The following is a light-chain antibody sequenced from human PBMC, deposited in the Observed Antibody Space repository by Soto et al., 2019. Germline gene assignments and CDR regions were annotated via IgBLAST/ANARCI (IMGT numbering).Light chain of an antibody. CDR3: GTWDSNSFYV. Sequence: QPVLTQSSSAYASLGSSVKLTCTLSSGHSSYIIAWHQQQPGKAPRYLMKLEGSGSYNKGSGVPDRFSGSSSGADRYLTISNLQSEDETDYYCGTWDSNSFYVFGTGTKVTVL. V-gene: IGLV4-60*03. J-gene: IGLJ1*01. CDR1: SGHSSYI. CDR2: LEGSGSY.